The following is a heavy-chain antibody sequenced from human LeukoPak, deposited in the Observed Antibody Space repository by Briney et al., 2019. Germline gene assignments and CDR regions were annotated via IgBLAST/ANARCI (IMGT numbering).Heavy chain of an antibody. J-gene: IGHJ4*02. CDR1: GGSISSSSHS. D-gene: IGHD1-26*01. CDR3: ATTTIRLGY. Sequence: SETLSLTCTVSGGSISSSSHSWGWIRQPPGKGLEWIGSISNSGSTYYNPSLKSRVTISVDTSNNQFSLKLSSVTAADTAVYYCATTTIRLGYWGQGTLVTVSS. CDR2: ISNSGST. V-gene: IGHV4-39*07.